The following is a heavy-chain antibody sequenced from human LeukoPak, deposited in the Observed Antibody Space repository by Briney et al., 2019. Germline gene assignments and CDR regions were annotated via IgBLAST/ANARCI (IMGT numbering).Heavy chain of an antibody. CDR1: GGSISGWY. CDR2: IYGSGYT. Sequence: SETLSLTCTVSGGSISGWYWSWIRQPPGKGLEWIGNIYGSGYTNYNPSLKSRVTMSIDTSKNHFSLKLTSVTAADTATYYCARETSLAGFASGLGFNYWGQGILVSDSS. J-gene: IGHJ4*02. V-gene: IGHV4-59*01. D-gene: IGHD6-19*01. CDR3: ARETSLAGFASGLGFNY.